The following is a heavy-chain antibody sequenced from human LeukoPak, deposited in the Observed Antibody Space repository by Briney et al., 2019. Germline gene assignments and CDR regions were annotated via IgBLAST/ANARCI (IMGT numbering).Heavy chain of an antibody. V-gene: IGHV4-61*02. CDR2: IYTSGST. D-gene: IGHD1-14*01. J-gene: IGHJ4*02. Sequence: PSETLSLTCTVSGGSISSGSYYWSWIRQPAGKGLEWIGRIYTSGSTNYNPSLKSRVTISVDTSKNQFSLKLSSVTAADTAVYYCARLDVRSLHYYFDYWGQGTLVTVSS. CDR3: ARLDVRSLHYYFDY. CDR1: GGSISSGSYY.